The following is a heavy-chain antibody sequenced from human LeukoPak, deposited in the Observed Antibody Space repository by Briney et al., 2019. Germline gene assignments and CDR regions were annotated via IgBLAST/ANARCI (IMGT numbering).Heavy chain of an antibody. CDR1: GGSISSGGYY. V-gene: IGHV4-31*03. J-gene: IGHJ5*02. CDR3: ARGGCSGGSRYYRGGFDP. CDR2: IYYSGST. D-gene: IGHD2-15*01. Sequence: SETLSLTCTVSGGSISSGGYYWSWIRQHPGKGLEWIGYIYYSGSTYYNPSLKSRVTISVDTSKNQFSLKLSSVTAADTAVYYCARGGCSGGSRYYRGGFDPWGQGTLVTVSS.